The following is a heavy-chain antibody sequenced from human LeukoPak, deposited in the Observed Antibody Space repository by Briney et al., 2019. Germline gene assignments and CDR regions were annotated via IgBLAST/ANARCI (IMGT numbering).Heavy chain of an antibody. J-gene: IGHJ2*01. CDR1: GYTFTSYG. CDR3: ARSQTGYFDL. Sequence: GASVKVSCKASGYTFTSYGISWVRQAPGQGLEWMGIINPVGGGTTYAQHFQGRVTMTRDTSTSTVYMELSSLRSEDTAVYYCARSQTGYFDLWGRGTLVTVSS. V-gene: IGHV1-46*01. CDR2: INPVGGGT.